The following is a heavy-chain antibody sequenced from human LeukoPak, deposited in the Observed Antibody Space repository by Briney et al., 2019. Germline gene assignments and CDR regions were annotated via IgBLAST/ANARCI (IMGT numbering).Heavy chain of an antibody. Sequence: SETLSLTCAVYGGSFSGHYWSWIRQPPGKGLEWIGYIYYSGSTNYNPSLKSRVTISVDTSKNQFSLKLSSVTAADTAVYYCARVITMVRTFDPWGQGTLVTVSS. J-gene: IGHJ5*02. CDR1: GGSFSGHY. CDR2: IYYSGST. D-gene: IGHD3-10*01. CDR3: ARVITMVRTFDP. V-gene: IGHV4-59*11.